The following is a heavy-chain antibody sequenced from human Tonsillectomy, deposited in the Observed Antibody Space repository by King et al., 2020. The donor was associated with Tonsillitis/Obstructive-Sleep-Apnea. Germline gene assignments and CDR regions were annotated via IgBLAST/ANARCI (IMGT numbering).Heavy chain of an antibody. Sequence: VQLVESGGGVVQPGRSLRLSCAASGFTFSSYGMHWVRQAPGRGLAWVAVIWYDGMNKYYADSVKGRFTISRDNSKNTLYLQMNSLGAEDTAVYYCARDGGVAWGKKGKVDAFDIWGQGTMVTVSS. CDR2: IWYDGMNK. CDR1: GFTFSSYG. J-gene: IGHJ3*02. V-gene: IGHV3-33*01. CDR3: ARDGGVAWGKKGKVDAFDI. D-gene: IGHD3-16*01.